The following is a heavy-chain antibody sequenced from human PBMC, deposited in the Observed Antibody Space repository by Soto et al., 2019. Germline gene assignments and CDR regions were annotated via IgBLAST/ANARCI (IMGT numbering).Heavy chain of an antibody. Sequence: PGESLKISCKGSRYSFTSYWINWVRQMPGKGLEWMGRIEPSGSYTNNTPSFQGHVTISADKSINNAFLQWHNLKASDTAMSYCARADCGSDCYSGPPWFDPWGQGTLVTASS. CDR1: RYSFTSYW. J-gene: IGHJ5*02. CDR3: ARADCGSDCYSGPPWFDP. D-gene: IGHD2-21*02. CDR2: IEPSGSYT. V-gene: IGHV5-10-1*01.